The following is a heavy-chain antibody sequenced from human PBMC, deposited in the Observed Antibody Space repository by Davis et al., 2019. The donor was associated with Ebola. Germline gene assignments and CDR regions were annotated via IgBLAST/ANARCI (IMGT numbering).Heavy chain of an antibody. V-gene: IGHV3-74*01. CDR2: INSDGSST. CDR3: ARDTTRVTTRYFDL. D-gene: IGHD4-17*01. CDR1: GFTFSSYW. Sequence: GESLKISCAASGFTFSSYWMHWVRQAPGKGLVWVSRINSDGSSTSYADSVKGRFTISRDNAKNTLYLQMNSLRAEDTAVYYCARDTTRVTTRYFDLWGRGTLVTVSS. J-gene: IGHJ2*01.